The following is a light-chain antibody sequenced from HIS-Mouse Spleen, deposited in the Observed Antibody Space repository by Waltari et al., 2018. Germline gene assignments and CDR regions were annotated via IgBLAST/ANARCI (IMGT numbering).Light chain of an antibody. Sequence: AIQLTQSPSSLSASVGDRVTITCRASQGISSALAWYQQKPGKAPKLLIYDASSLESGVPSRFSGSGSVTDFTITISSLQHEDFATYYCQQYSSYPFTFGPGTKVDIK. CDR3: QQYSSYPFT. J-gene: IGKJ3*01. V-gene: IGKV1-13*02. CDR2: DAS. CDR1: QGISSA.